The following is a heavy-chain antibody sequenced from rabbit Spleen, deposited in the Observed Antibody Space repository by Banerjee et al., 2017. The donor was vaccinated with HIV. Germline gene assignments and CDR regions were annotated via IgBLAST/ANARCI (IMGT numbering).Heavy chain of an antibody. J-gene: IGHJ4*01. Sequence: QSLEESGGGLVTPGGSLTLTCKASGFDFSSNAMSWVRQAPGKGLEWIGCIYTSSGSTYYASWAKGRFTISKTSSTTVTLQMTSLTAADTATYFCARNIYSTSGQTLWGPGTLVTVS. CDR2: IYTSSGST. CDR1: GFDFSSNA. D-gene: IGHD1-1*01. V-gene: IGHV1S40*01. CDR3: ARNIYSTSGQTL.